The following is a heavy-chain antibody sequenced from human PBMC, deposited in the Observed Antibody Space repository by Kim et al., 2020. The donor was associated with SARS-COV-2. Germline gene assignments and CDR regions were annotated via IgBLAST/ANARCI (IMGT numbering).Heavy chain of an antibody. J-gene: IGHJ4*02. Sequence: SGPTLVKPTQTLTLTCTFSGFSLSTSGVGVGWIRQPPGKALEWLALIYWDDDKRYSPSLKSRLTITKDTSKNQVVLTMTNMDPVDTATYYCAHRRAGGYDLTLFDYWGQGTLVTVSS. D-gene: IGHD5-12*01. V-gene: IGHV2-5*02. CDR1: GFSLSTSGVG. CDR3: AHRRAGGYDLTLFDY. CDR2: IYWDDDK.